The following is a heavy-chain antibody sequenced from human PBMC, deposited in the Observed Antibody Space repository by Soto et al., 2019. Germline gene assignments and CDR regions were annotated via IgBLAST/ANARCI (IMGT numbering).Heavy chain of an antibody. J-gene: IGHJ4*02. CDR1: GFTFSNYG. D-gene: IGHD2-15*01. CDR3: AKEMAPMVVFGFDY. Sequence: PGGSLRLSCAASGFTFSNYGMLWVRQAPGEGLQWVTAISNDGNDKKYADSVKGRFTISRDNSKNTLYLQMNSLRAEDTAVYYCAKEMAPMVVFGFDYWGQGTLVTVSS. V-gene: IGHV3-30-3*01. CDR2: ISNDGNDK.